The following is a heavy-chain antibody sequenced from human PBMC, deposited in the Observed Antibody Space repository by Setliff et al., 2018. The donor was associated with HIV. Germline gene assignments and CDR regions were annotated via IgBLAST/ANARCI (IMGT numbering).Heavy chain of an antibody. Sequence: SETLSLTCTVSGGSISSYYWSWIRQPAGKGLEWIGRIYTSGSTNYSPSLKSRVTMSVDTSKNQFSLKLSSVTAADTAVYYCARSFTYNFWSGLAGDAFDIWGQGTLVTVSS. CDR3: ARSFTYNFWSGLAGDAFDI. J-gene: IGHJ3*02. D-gene: IGHD3-3*01. CDR2: IYTSGST. CDR1: GGSISSYY. V-gene: IGHV4-4*07.